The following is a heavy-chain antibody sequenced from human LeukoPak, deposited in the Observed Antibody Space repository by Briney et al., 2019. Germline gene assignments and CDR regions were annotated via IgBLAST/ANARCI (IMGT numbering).Heavy chain of an antibody. CDR3: ARAPGTTFDY. J-gene: IGHJ4*01. Sequence: PSETLSLTCAVSGGSISSSDWWSWVRQPPGKGLEWIGSIYYSGSTYYNPSLKSRVTISVDTSKNQFSLKLTSVTAADTAVYYCARAPGTTFDYWGHGNMVTVSS. V-gene: IGHV4-4*02. D-gene: IGHD4-17*01. CDR2: IYYSGST. CDR1: GGSISSSDW.